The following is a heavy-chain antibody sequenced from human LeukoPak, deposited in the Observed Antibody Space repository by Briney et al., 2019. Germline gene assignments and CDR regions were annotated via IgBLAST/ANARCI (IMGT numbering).Heavy chain of an antibody. J-gene: IGHJ6*03. CDR2: MNPNSGNT. CDR3: ARGVGYCSGGSCGYYMDV. D-gene: IGHD2-15*01. Sequence: ASVKVSCKASGYTLTSYDINWVRQATGQGLEWMGWMNPNSGNTGYAQKFQGRVTMTRNTSISTAYMELSSLRSEDTAVYYCARGVGYCSGGSCGYYMDVWGKGTAVTVSS. V-gene: IGHV1-8*01. CDR1: GYTLTSYD.